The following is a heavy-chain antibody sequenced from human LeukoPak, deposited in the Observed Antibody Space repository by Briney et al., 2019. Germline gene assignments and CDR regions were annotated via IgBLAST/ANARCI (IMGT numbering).Heavy chain of an antibody. CDR1: GGSINNYY. D-gene: IGHD6-19*01. CDR2: IYNSGST. V-gene: IGHV4-59*12. J-gene: IGHJ5*01. CDR3: AKNPRFYSGGSVDGNWFDS. Sequence: SETLSLTCAVSGGSINNYYWSWIRQPPGKGLEWIGYIYNSGSTNYNPSLKSRVTMSVDTSKNQFSLKLSSVTAADTAVYFCAKNPRFYSGGSVDGNWFDSWGQGTLVTVSS.